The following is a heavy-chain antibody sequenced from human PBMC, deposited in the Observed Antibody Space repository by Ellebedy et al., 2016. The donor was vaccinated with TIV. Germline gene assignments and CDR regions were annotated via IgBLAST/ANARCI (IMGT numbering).Heavy chain of an antibody. CDR2: IKQDGSEK. Sequence: GESLKISCAASGFTLSNYWMTWVRQAPGKGLEWVANIKQDGSEKYYVDSVKGRFAISRDNAKNSLYLQMNSLRAEDTALYFCAREAPGSGYDFKGYFDYWGQGTLVNVSS. J-gene: IGHJ4*02. V-gene: IGHV3-7*01. CDR1: GFTLSNYW. CDR3: AREAPGSGYDFKGYFDY. D-gene: IGHD5-12*01.